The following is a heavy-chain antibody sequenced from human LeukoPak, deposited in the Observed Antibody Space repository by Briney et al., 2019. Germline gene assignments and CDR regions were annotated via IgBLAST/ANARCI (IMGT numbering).Heavy chain of an antibody. D-gene: IGHD3-9*01. CDR2: ISGSGGST. CDR1: GFTFSSDA. J-gene: IGHJ4*02. CDR3: AKDRNGILTGYKFDY. Sequence: GVSLRLSCAASGFTFSSDAMSWVRQAPGEGLEWVSAISGSGGSTYYADSVKGRFTISRDNSKNTLYLQMNSLRAEDTAVYYCAKDRNGILTGYKFDYWGQGTLVTVSS. V-gene: IGHV3-23*01.